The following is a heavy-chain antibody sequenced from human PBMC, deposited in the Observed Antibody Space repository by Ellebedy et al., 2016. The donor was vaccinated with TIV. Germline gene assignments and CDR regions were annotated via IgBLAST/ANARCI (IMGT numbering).Heavy chain of an antibody. CDR3: ARVDSSGYYGSGWFDP. V-gene: IGHV3-66*01. CDR1: GFMFSNYW. CDR2: IYSGGSI. D-gene: IGHD3-22*01. J-gene: IGHJ5*02. Sequence: PGGSLRLSCAASGFMFSNYWMSWVRQAPGKGLEWVSVIYSGGSIYYADSVKGRFTISRDNSKNTLYLQMNSLRAEDTAVYYCARVDSSGYYGSGWFDPWGQGTLVTVSS.